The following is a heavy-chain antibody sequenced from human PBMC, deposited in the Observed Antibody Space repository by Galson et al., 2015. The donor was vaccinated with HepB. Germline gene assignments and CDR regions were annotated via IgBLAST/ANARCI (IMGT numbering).Heavy chain of an antibody. CDR1: GFSLSTSGVG. CDR2: IYWNDDK. Sequence: PALVKPTQTLTLTCTFSGFSLSTSGVGVGWIRQPPGKALEWLALIYWNDDKRYSPSLKSRLTITKDTSKNQVVLTMTNMDPVDTATYYCAHSGITVTTGDNWFDPWGQGTLVTVSS. J-gene: IGHJ5*02. CDR3: AHSGITVTTGDNWFDP. V-gene: IGHV2-5*01. D-gene: IGHD4-17*01.